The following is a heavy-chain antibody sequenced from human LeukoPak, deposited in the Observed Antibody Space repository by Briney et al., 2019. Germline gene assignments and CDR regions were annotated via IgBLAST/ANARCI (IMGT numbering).Heavy chain of an antibody. CDR1: GFTVSSNY. CDR2: IYSGGST. D-gene: IGHD4-17*01. V-gene: IGHV3-53*05. J-gene: IGHJ6*02. CDR3: ARVSRPTTTVTTRNYYYYGMDV. Sequence: GGSLRLSCAASGFTVSSNYMSWVRQAPGKGLEWVSVIYSGGSTYYADSVKGRFTISRDNSKNTLYLQMNSLRAEDTAVYYCARVSRPTTTVTTRNYYYYGMDVWGQGTTVTVSS.